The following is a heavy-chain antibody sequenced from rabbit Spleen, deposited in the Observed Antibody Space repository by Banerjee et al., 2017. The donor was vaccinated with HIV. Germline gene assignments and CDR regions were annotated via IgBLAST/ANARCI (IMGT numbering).Heavy chain of an antibody. CDR2: IDTSDGDT. J-gene: IGHJ2*01. D-gene: IGHD1-1*01. CDR3: ARNYVNVFDP. Sequence: PGKGLEWIACIDTSDGDTDYANWPKGRFTISKASSTTVTLQMTSLTAADTATYFCARNYVNVFDPWGPGTLVTVS. V-gene: IGHV1S40*01.